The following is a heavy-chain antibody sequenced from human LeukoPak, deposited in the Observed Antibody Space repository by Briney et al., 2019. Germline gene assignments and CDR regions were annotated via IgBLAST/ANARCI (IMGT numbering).Heavy chain of an antibody. D-gene: IGHD3-3*01. CDR1: SYYISSGYY. V-gene: IGHV4-4*07. CDR2: IYTSGST. J-gene: IGHJ6*03. Sequence: SETLSLTCAVSSYYISSGYYCDWIRQPAGKGLEWIGRIYTSGSTNYNPSLKSRVTMSVDTSKNQFSLKLSSVTAADTAVYHCARDDFGVGPLYYYYYMDVWGKGTTVTVSS. CDR3: ARDDFGVGPLYYYYYMDV.